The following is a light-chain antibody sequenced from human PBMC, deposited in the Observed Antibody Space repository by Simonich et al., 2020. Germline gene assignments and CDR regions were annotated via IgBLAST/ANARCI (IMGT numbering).Light chain of an antibody. CDR2: DAS. V-gene: IGKV1-13*02. CDR1: QGISSA. Sequence: AIQLTQSPSSLSASVGDRVTITCRASQGISSALAWYQQKPGKAPKILIYDASSLESGVPSRFSGSGSGTDFTLTISSLQPEDFATYYCQQFNSYRITFGQGTRLEIK. CDR3: QQFNSYRIT. J-gene: IGKJ5*01.